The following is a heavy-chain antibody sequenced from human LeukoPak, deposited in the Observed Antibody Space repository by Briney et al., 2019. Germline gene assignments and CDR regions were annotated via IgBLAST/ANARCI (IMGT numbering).Heavy chain of an antibody. CDR1: GYSDYY. J-gene: IGHJ4*02. Sequence: GASVKVSCKASGYSDYYIHWVRQAPGQGPEWMGLMNPTSGGTEYAQKFQGRVTMTRDTSTNTAYMELSSLRSDDTAIYYCARDVGVPGRGNALDVWGQGTLVTVSS. CDR3: ARDVGVPGRGNALDV. V-gene: IGHV1-2*02. D-gene: IGHD2-8*01. CDR2: MNPTSGGT.